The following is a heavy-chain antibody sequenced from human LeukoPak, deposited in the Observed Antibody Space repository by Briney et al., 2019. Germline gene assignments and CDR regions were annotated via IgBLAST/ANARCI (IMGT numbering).Heavy chain of an antibody. Sequence: ASVKVSCKASGYTFTSYVINWVRQATGQGLEWMGWMNPNSGNTGYAQKFQGRITMTRNTSISTAYMELSSLGSEDTAVYYCARGDPYQLLCNWGQGTLVTVSS. CDR2: MNPNSGNT. CDR1: GYTFTSYV. CDR3: ARGDPYQLLCN. D-gene: IGHD2-2*01. J-gene: IGHJ4*02. V-gene: IGHV1-8*01.